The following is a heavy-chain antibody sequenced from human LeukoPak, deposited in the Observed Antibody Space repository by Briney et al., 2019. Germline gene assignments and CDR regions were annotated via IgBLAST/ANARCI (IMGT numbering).Heavy chain of an antibody. V-gene: IGHV4-34*01. J-gene: IGHJ4*02. CDR3: ARGQGTVTTH. D-gene: IGHD4-17*01. CDR1: GGSFSGYY. CDR2: INHSGSA. Sequence: PSETLSLTRAVYGGSFSGYYWSWIRQPPGKGLEWIGEINHSGSANYNPSLKSRVTISLDTSKNQFSLKLSSVTAADTAVYYCARGQGTVTTHWGQGTLVTVSS.